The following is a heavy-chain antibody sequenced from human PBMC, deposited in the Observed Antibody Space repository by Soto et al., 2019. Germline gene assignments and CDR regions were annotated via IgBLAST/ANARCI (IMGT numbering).Heavy chain of an antibody. D-gene: IGHD3-10*01. Sequence: SETLSLTCTVSGGSITSSSYYWSWIRQPPGKGLEWIGYIYYSGSTNYTPSLKSRVTISVDTSKNQFSLRLNSMTAADTAVYYCVSRPIFGFPYGPFDYWGQGALVTVSS. V-gene: IGHV4-61*05. CDR2: IYYSGST. CDR1: GGSITSSSYY. CDR3: VSRPIFGFPYGPFDY. J-gene: IGHJ4*02.